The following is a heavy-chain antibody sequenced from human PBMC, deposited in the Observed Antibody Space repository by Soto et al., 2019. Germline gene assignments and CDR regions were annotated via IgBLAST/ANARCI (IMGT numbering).Heavy chain of an antibody. CDR3: AREGGYDPYFQH. D-gene: IGHD5-12*01. V-gene: IGHV4-30-4*01. CDR2: IYYSGST. Sequence: QVQLQESGPGLVKPSQTLSLTCTVSGGSISSGDYSWSWFRQPPGKGLEWIGYIYYSGSTDYNPSLKSRVTISVDTSKNQFSLKLSSVTAADTAVYYCAREGGYDPYFQHWGQGTLVTVSS. J-gene: IGHJ1*01. CDR1: GGSISSGDYS.